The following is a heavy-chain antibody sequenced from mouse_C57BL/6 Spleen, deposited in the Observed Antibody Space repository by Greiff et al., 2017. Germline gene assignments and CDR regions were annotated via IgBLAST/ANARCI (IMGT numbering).Heavy chain of an antibody. CDR1: GFTFSSYG. CDR2: ISSGGSYT. V-gene: IGHV5-6*01. D-gene: IGHD2-4*01. Sequence: EVQLQESGGDLVKPGGSLKLSCAASGFTFSSYGMSWVRQTPDKRLEWVATISSGGSYTYYPDSVKGRFTISRDNAKNTLYLQMSSLKSEDTAMYYCAREGSDYDVNYAMDYWGQGTSVTVSS. CDR3: AREGSDYDVNYAMDY. J-gene: IGHJ4*01.